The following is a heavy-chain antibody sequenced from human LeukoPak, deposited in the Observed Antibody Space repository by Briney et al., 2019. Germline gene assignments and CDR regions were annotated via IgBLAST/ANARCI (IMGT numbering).Heavy chain of an antibody. J-gene: IGHJ4*02. CDR2: ISSSSSYI. CDR1: GFTFSSYN. V-gene: IGHV3-21*01. CDR3: AREGNSGYDYFDY. Sequence: GRSLRLSCAASGFTFSSYNMDWVRQAPGKGLECVSSISSSSSYIYYADSVKGRFTISRDNAKNSLYLQMNSLRAEDTAVYYCAREGNSGYDYFDYWGQGALVTVSS. D-gene: IGHD5-12*01.